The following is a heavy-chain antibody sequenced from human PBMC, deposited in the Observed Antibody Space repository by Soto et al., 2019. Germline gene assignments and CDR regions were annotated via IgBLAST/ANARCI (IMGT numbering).Heavy chain of an antibody. V-gene: IGHV4-4*07. CDR3: ARGQRFSDSFDP. Sequence: WTWIRQSAVKGLEWVGRIYSSGGTKYNPSLQSRVTMSLGTSKNQFSLRHTSVTAADTAVYYCARGQRFSDSFDPWGQGTLVAVSS. D-gene: IGHD3-3*01. J-gene: IGHJ5*02. CDR2: IYSSGGT.